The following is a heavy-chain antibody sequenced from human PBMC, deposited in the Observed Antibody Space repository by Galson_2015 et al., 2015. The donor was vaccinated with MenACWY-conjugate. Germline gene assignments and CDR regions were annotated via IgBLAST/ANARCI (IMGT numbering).Heavy chain of an antibody. CDR3: AREKSNYLGY. CDR1: GFTFSSYS. V-gene: IGHV3-48*02. CDR2: ISSRSSTI. J-gene: IGHJ4*02. Sequence: SLRLSCAASGFTFSSYSMNWVRQAPGKGLEWVAFISSRSSTIYYADSVKGRFTISRDNAKDSLYLQMNSLRDEDTAVYFCAREKSNYLGYWGQGTLVTVSS.